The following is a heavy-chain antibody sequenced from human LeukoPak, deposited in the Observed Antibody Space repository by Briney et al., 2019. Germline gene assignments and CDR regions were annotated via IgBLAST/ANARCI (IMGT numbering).Heavy chain of an antibody. CDR3: ARVRSGSYLDVDY. CDR2: ISSSSSYI. CDR1: GFTFNTYS. J-gene: IGHJ4*02. Sequence: GGSLRLSCAASGFTFNTYSMNWVRQAPGKGLEWVSSISSSSSYIYYADSVKGRFTISRDNAKNSLCLQMNSLRAEDTAVYYCARVRSGSYLDVDYWGQGTLVTVSS. D-gene: IGHD1-26*01. V-gene: IGHV3-21*01.